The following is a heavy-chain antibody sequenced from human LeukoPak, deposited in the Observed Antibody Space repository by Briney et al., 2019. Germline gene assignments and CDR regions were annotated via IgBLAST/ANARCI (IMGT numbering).Heavy chain of an antibody. D-gene: IGHD3-10*01. CDR3: AKSRFQLRVVRGVTDY. Sequence: PGGSLRLSCAASGFTFSSYAMNWVRQTPGKGLEWVSSISDSGGSAYYADSVKGRFTISRDNSKNMLYLQMSSLRAEDTAVYYCAKSRFQLRVVRGVTDYWGQGTLVTVSS. CDR2: ISDSGGSA. J-gene: IGHJ4*02. CDR1: GFTFSSYA. V-gene: IGHV3-23*01.